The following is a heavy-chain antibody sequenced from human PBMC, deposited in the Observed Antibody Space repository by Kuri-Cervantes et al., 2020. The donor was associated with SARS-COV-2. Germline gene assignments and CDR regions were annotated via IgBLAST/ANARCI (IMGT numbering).Heavy chain of an antibody. Sequence: GGSLRLSCAASGFTFSSYGMHWVRQAPGKGLEWVSYISSSGSTIYYADSVKGRFTISRDNAKNSLYLQMNSLRAEDTAVYYCARETRDSSGYYRLSLDYWGQGTLVTVPS. J-gene: IGHJ4*02. D-gene: IGHD3-22*01. V-gene: IGHV3-48*04. CDR2: ISSSGSTI. CDR3: ARETRDSSGYYRLSLDY. CDR1: GFTFSSYG.